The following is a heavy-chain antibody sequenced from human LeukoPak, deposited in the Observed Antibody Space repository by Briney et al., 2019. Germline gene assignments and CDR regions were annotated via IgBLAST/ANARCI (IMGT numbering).Heavy chain of an antibody. Sequence: GGSLRLSCAASGFTFSSYSMNWVRQAPGKGLEWVSSISSSTNYIYYADSVKGRFTISRDNAKNSLYLQMNSLRAEDTAVYYCARPYDSSGPGAFDIWGQGTMVTVSS. CDR2: ISSSTNYI. J-gene: IGHJ3*02. V-gene: IGHV3-21*01. CDR3: ARPYDSSGPGAFDI. CDR1: GFTFSSYS. D-gene: IGHD3-22*01.